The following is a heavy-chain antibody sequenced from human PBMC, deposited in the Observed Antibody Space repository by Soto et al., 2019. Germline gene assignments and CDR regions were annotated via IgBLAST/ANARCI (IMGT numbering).Heavy chain of an antibody. J-gene: IGHJ4*02. CDR1: GFTFSPHG. D-gene: IGHD5-12*01. CDR2: ISSSSGYI. Sequence: EEQLVESGGGLVRPGGSLRLSCVASGFTFSPHGMDWVRQAPGPGLEWVSSISSSSGYIYYADSVKGRFTISIDNAKNSLCVQKDSLRDEETTVDYCAIEDLVATPAYYFDSWGQGTLVTVSS. CDR3: AIEDLVATPAYYFDS. V-gene: IGHV3-21*02.